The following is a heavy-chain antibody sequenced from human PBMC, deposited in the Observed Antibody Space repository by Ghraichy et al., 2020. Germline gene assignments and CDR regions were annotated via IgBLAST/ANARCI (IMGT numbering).Heavy chain of an antibody. CDR1: GFTFSSYW. CDR2: MNNGGGSI. J-gene: IGHJ3*02. V-gene: IGHV3-74*01. D-gene: IGHD2-2*02. Sequence: GGSLRLSCAASGFTFSSYWMHWVRQAPGKGLVWVARMNNGGGSISYADSVEGRFTISRDNAKNTLYLQMNSLRAEDTAMYYCAREYCDSASCHNHDAFDIWGQGTMVTVSS. CDR3: AREYCDSASCHNHDAFDI.